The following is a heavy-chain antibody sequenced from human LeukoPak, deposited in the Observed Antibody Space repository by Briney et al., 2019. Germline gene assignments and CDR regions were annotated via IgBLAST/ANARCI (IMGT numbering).Heavy chain of an antibody. CDR2: ISYDGSNK. CDR1: GFTFSSYA. V-gene: IGHV3-30*04. CDR3: ARDTLDHYGMGV. J-gene: IGHJ6*04. Sequence: GGSLRLSCAASGFTFSSYAMHWVRQAPGKGLEWVAVISYDGSNKYYADSVKGRFTISRDNSKNTLYLQMNSLRAEDTAVYYCARDTLDHYGMGVWGKGTTVTVSS.